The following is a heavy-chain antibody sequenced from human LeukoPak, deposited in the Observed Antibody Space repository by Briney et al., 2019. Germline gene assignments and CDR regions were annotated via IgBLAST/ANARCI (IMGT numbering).Heavy chain of an antibody. J-gene: IGHJ4*02. D-gene: IGHD1-1*01. CDR2: IRSKAYGETA. V-gene: IGHV3-49*03. Sequence: GGSLRLSCTASGFTFGDYAMSWIRQAPGKGLEWVGFIRSKAYGETADYAASVKGRLTISRDDSKAIAYLQMNSLKTEDTAVYHCTRDRGAYNLYDYWGQGTLVTVSS. CDR1: GFTFGDYA. CDR3: TRDRGAYNLYDY.